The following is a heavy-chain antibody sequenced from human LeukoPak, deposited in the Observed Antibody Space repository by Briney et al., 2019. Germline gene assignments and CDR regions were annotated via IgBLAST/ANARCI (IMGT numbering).Heavy chain of an antibody. CDR3: GRKGYRYGGFDY. CDR1: GFTFSSYW. CDR2: IKQDGSEK. Sequence: GGSLRLSCSASGFTFSSYWMTWVRQAPGKGLEWVANIKQDGSEKYYVASVKGRFTISRDNAKNSLYLQINSLRADGTVVYYGGRKGYRYGGFDYWGQGTLVTVSS. D-gene: IGHD5-18*01. J-gene: IGHJ4*02. V-gene: IGHV3-7*04.